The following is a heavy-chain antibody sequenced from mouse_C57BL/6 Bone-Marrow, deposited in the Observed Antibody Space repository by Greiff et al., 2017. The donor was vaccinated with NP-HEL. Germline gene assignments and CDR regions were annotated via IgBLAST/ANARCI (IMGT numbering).Heavy chain of an antibody. CDR2: IYPGDGDT. J-gene: IGHJ4*01. Sequence: QVQLKQSGAELVKPGASVKISCKASGYAFSSYWMNWVKQRPGKGLEWIGQIYPGDGDTNYNGKFKGKATLTADKSSSTAYMQLSSLTSEDSAVYFCARGPLPYAMDYWGQGTSVTVSS. CDR1: GYAFSSYW. V-gene: IGHV1-80*01. CDR3: ARGPLPYAMDY.